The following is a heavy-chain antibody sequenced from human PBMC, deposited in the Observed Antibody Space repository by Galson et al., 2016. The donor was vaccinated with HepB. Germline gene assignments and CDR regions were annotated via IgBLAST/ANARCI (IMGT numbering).Heavy chain of an antibody. J-gene: IGHJ6*02. D-gene: IGHD2-21*01. CDR2: ISSGSDYI. CDR1: AFTFSRYS. V-gene: IGHV3-21*01. CDR3: ARAMGQYQLLPFAMNV. Sequence: SLRLSCAASAFTFSRYSMSWVRQAPGRGLEWLSSISSGSDYIHYADSVKGRFTISRDNTKNSLYLHPSSLRVDDTAVYYCARAMGQYQLLPFAMNVWGQGTMVAVSS.